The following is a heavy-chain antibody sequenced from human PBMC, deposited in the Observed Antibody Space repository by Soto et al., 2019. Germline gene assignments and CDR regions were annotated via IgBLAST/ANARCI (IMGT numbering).Heavy chain of an antibody. CDR1: GGSISSGGSY. CDR3: ARPTSKDYYDSSGYKTGYWFDP. D-gene: IGHD3-22*01. Sequence: SETLSLTCTVSGGSISSGGSYWGWIRQPPGKGLEWIGYTYYSGNTYFNPSLKSRVTLSVDTSKNQFSLNLSSVTAADTAVYYCARPTSKDYYDSSGYKTGYWFDPWGQGTLVTVS. J-gene: IGHJ5*02. V-gene: IGHV4-30-4*01. CDR2: TYYSGNT.